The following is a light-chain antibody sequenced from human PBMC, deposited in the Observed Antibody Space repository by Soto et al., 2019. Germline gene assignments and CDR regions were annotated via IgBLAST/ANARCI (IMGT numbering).Light chain of an antibody. J-gene: IGKJ2*01. CDR3: QQYGSSPLA. CDR1: QSVSSRY. V-gene: IGKV3-20*01. Sequence: EIVLTQSPGTLSLSPGERATLSCSAIQSVSSRYLAWYHQKPCQAPRLLIYGASSRASGIPDRFSGSGSGTDFSVSISRLEPEDCAVYYCQQYGSSPLAFGEGTKLEI. CDR2: GAS.